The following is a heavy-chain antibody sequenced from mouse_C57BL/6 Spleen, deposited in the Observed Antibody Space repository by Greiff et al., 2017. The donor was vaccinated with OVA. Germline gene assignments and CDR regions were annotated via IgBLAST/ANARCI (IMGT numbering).Heavy chain of an antibody. CDR1: GFTFSDFY. V-gene: IGHV7-1*01. J-gene: IGHJ1*03. CDR3: ARRYWYFDV. Sequence: EVKVVESGGGLVQSGRSLRLSCATSGFTFSDFYMEWVRQAPGKGLEWIAASRNKANDYTTEYSASVKGRFIVSRDTSQSILYLQMNALRAEDTAIYYCARRYWYFDVWGTGTTVTVSS. CDR2: SRNKANDYTT.